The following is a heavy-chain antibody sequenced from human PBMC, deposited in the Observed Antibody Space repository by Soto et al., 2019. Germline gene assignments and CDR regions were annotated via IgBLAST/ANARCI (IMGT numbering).Heavy chain of an antibody. V-gene: IGHV3-30-3*01. CDR1: GFTFSSYS. CDR3: ARGSPTAYAFDI. CDR2: ISYDGSNK. D-gene: IGHD1-1*01. Sequence: XGCLRLSCAASGFTFSSYSMDWVRQAPGKGLEWVAVISYDGSNKYYADSVKGRFTISRDNSKNTLYLQMNSMRAEDTAVYYCARGSPTAYAFDIWGQGTMVTVSS. J-gene: IGHJ3*02.